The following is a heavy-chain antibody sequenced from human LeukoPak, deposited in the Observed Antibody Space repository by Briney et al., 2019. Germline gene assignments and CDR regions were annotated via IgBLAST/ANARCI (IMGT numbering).Heavy chain of an antibody. Sequence: PSETLSLTCTVSGYSISSGYYWGWIRQPPGKGLEWIGSIYHIGSTYDNQSPKSRLTILVATSKNQFSLKLSSVTAADTAVYYCAREKSHRYYDSYYFDDWGQGTLVTVS. D-gene: IGHD3-22*01. CDR2: IYHIGST. V-gene: IGHV4-38-2*02. CDR1: GYSISSGYY. J-gene: IGHJ4*02. CDR3: AREKSHRYYDSYYFDD.